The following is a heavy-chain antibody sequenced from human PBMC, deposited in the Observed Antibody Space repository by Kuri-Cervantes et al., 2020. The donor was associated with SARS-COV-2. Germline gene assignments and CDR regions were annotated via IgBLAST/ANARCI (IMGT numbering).Heavy chain of an antibody. Sequence: LRLSCTVSGASISNGSYYWSWIRRPAGKGLEWIGRFYTTERINYNPSLKSRVTISVDTSKNQFSLRLTSVTAADTAVYYCARDVVHTYGWRAFDYWGQGSLVTVSS. CDR3: ARDVVHTYGWRAFDY. CDR1: GASISNGSYY. V-gene: IGHV4-61*02. CDR2: FYTTERI. J-gene: IGHJ4*02. D-gene: IGHD5-18*01.